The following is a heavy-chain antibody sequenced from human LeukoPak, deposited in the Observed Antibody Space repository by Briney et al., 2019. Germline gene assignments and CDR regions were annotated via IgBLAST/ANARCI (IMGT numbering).Heavy chain of an antibody. J-gene: IGHJ3*02. V-gene: IGHV3-9*01. CDR1: GFTFDDYA. D-gene: IGHD3-22*01. CDR2: ISWNSGSI. Sequence: PGGSLRLSCAASGFTFDDYAMHGVRQAPGKGLEWGSGISWNSGSIGYADSVKGRFTISRDNAKNSLYLQMNSMRAEDTALYYCAKGQHYYDSSGYYLGHDAFDIWGQGTMVTVSS. CDR3: AKGQHYYDSSGYYLGHDAFDI.